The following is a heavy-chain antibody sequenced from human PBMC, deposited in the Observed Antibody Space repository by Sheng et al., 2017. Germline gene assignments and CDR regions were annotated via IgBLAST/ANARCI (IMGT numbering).Heavy chain of an antibody. CDR1: GFTFSSYG. Sequence: QVQLVESGGGVVQPGGSLRLSCAASGFTFSSYGMHWVRQAPGKGLEWVAFIRYDGSNKYYADSVKGRFTISRDNSKNTLYLQMNSLRAEDTAVYYCAKDWYYGSGSYYNVVSSGFDYWAREPWSPSPQ. V-gene: IGHV3-30*02. CDR2: IRYDGSNK. J-gene: IGHJ4*02. CDR3: AKDWYYGSGSYYNVVSSGFDY. D-gene: IGHD3-10*01.